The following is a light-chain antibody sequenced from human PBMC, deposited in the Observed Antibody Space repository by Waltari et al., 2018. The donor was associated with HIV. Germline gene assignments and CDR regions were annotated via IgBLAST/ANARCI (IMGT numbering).Light chain of an antibody. CDR2: EVN. V-gene: IGLV2-14*01. CDR1: SSDVGGYKY. Sequence: QSALTQPASVSGSPGQSITISCTGTSSDVGGYKYVSWYQQHPGKAPKLMIYEVNNRHSGISDRFSCSKSSNTASLTISGLQADDEADYYCISFTTTNSPHVLFGGGTKLTV. J-gene: IGLJ2*01. CDR3: ISFTTTNSPHVL.